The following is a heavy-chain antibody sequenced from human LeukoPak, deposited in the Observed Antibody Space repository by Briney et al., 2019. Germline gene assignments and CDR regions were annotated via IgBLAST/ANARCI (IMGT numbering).Heavy chain of an antibody. CDR2: IKSKTDGGTT. Sequence: PGGSLRVSCAASGFTFSNAWMSWVRQAPGKGLEWVGRIKSKTDGGTTDYAAPVKGRFTISRDDSKNTPYLQMNSLKTEDTAVYYCTAVKYGDYWAFDYWGQGTLVTLFS. D-gene: IGHD4-17*01. CDR3: TAVKYGDYWAFDY. CDR1: GFTFSNAW. J-gene: IGHJ4*02. V-gene: IGHV3-15*01.